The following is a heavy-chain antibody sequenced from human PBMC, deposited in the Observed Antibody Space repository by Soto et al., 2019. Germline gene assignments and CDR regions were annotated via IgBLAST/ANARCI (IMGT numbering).Heavy chain of an antibody. V-gene: IGHV3-11*01. CDR1: GFTFNDYY. CDR2: ISGTSNTI. D-gene: IGHD3-10*01. CDR3: AREGNRFQH. Sequence: QVRLVESGGGLVKPGGSLRLTCAASGFTFNDYYMSWIRQAPGKGLEWLSYISGTSNTIYYADSVKGRFTISRDNAKNSLYLQMNSLRAEDTAVYYCAREGNRFQHWGQGTLVTVSS. J-gene: IGHJ1*01.